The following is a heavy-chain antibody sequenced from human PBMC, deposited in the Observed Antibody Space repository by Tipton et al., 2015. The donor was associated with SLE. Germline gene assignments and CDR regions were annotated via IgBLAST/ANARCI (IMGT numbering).Heavy chain of an antibody. Sequence: SLRLSCAASGFTFDSYAMSWVRQAPGKGLVWVARISDDGDSITYADAVKGRFTISRDTAKNMLYLEMNSLRVEDTAFYYCARLGATDSWGQGTLVTVSS. D-gene: IGHD3-16*01. CDR2: ISDDGDSI. CDR3: ARLGATDS. V-gene: IGHV3-74*03. CDR1: GFTFDSYA. J-gene: IGHJ4*02.